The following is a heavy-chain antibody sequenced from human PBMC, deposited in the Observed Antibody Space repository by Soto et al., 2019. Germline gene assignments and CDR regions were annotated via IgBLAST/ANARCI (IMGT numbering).Heavy chain of an antibody. CDR2: ISYDGSNK. D-gene: IGHD4-4*01. V-gene: IGHV3-30-3*01. J-gene: IGHJ6*02. Sequence: GGSLRLSCAASGFTFSSYAMHWVRQAPGKGLEWVAVISYDGSNKYYADSVKGRFTISRDSSKNTLYLQMNSLRAEDTAVYYCAKDANDYSQYYYYGMDVWGQGTKVTVSS. CDR1: GFTFSSYA. CDR3: AKDANDYSQYYYYGMDV.